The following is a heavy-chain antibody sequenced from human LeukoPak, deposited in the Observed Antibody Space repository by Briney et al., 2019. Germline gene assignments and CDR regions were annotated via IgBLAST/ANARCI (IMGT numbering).Heavy chain of an antibody. J-gene: IGHJ4*02. Sequence: PGGSLRLSCAASGFTFSSYAMSWVRQAPGKGLEWVSAISGSGGSTYYADSVKGRFTISRDNSKNTLYLQMNSLRAEDTAVYYCAKDLSGYSSGWYFDYWGQGTLVTVSS. CDR1: GFTFSSYA. V-gene: IGHV3-23*01. CDR2: ISGSGGST. CDR3: AKDLSGYSSGWYFDY. D-gene: IGHD6-19*01.